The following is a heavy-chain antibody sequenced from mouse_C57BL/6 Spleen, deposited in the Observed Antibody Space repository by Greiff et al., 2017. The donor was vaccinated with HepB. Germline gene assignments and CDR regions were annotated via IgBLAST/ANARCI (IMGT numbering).Heavy chain of an antibody. CDR2: ISSGSSTI. CDR1: GFTFSDYG. D-gene: IGHD4-1*01. V-gene: IGHV5-17*01. J-gene: IGHJ2*01. CDR3: ATPPLTGKGYYFDY. Sequence: EVQVVESGGGLVKPGGSLKLSCAASGFTFSDYGMHWVRQAPEKGLEWVAYISSGSSTIYYADTVKGRFTISRDNAKNTLFLQMTSLRSEDTAMYYCATPPLTGKGYYFDYWGQGTTLTVSS.